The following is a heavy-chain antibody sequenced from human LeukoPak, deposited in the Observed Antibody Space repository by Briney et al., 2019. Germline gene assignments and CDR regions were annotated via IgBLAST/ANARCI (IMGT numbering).Heavy chain of an antibody. CDR2: ISYDGSNK. V-gene: IGHV3-30-3*01. CDR1: GFTFSSYA. D-gene: IGHD3-22*01. CDR3: ARSKGVYYYDSSGYYFDY. J-gene: IGHJ4*02. Sequence: PGGSLRLSCAASGFTFSSYAMHWVRQAPGKGLEWVAVISYDGSNKYYADSVKGRFTISRDNSKNTLYLQMNSLRAEDTAVYYCARSKGVYYYDSSGYYFDYWGQGTLVTVSS.